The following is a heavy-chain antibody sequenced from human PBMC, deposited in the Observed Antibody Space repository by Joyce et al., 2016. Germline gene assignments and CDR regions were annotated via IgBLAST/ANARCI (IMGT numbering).Heavy chain of an antibody. CDR1: GYTFTDYY. J-gene: IGHJ6*03. V-gene: IGHV1-69-2*01. CDR2: GDPEDGET. Sequence: EVQLVQSGAEVKKPGATVKISCKVSGYTFTDYYMHWVKQAPGKGLEWMGLGDPEDGETLYAEKCQGRVTTTAGTSTDTAYMELSSLRSEDTAVYYCATVDYYYGSGTPRDYYYYMDVWGKGTTVTVAS. D-gene: IGHD3-10*01. CDR3: ATVDYYYGSGTPRDYYYYMDV.